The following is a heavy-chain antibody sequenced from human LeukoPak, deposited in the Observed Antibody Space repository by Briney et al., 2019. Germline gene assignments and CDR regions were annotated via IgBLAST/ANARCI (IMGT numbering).Heavy chain of an antibody. CDR2: ISHSGST. CDR1: DYSISSGFY. V-gene: IGHV4-38-2*02. J-gene: IGHJ4*02. Sequence: SETLSLTCAVSDYSISSGFYWGWIRQPPGKGLERIGSISHSGSTYYNPSLKSRVTISVDTSNNQFSLNLWSVTAADTAVYYCARDLSGGTHDYWGQGTLVTVSS. CDR3: ARDLSGGTHDY. D-gene: IGHD1-26*01.